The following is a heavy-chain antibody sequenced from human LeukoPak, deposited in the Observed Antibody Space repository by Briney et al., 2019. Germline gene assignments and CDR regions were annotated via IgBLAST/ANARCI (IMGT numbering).Heavy chain of an antibody. CDR3: ATGLGLGEA. J-gene: IGHJ5*02. CDR2: VDPEAGET. Sequence: GASVKASCQVSGYTFTDYYMHWVQQAPGKGLEWMGLVDPEAGETIYAEKFQGRVTITADTSTDTAYMELSSLRSEDTAVYYCATGLGLGEAWGQGTLVTVSS. D-gene: IGHD3-16*01. CDR1: GYTFTDYY. V-gene: IGHV1-69-2*01.